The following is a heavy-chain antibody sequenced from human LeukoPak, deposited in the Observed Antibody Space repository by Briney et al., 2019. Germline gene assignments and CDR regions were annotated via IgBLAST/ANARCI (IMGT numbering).Heavy chain of an antibody. J-gene: IGHJ6*03. V-gene: IGHV3-30*02. D-gene: IGHD3-16*01. CDR1: GFTFSSYA. Sequence: GGSLRLSCAASGFTFSSYAMSWVRQAPGKGLEWVAFIRFDGTKTNYAESVRGRFTISRDNSKNTLYLQVNSLRADDTAVFYCAKDGVILAPGESWYTDVWGSGTPVTVSS. CDR3: AKDGVILAPGESWYTDV. CDR2: IRFDGTKT.